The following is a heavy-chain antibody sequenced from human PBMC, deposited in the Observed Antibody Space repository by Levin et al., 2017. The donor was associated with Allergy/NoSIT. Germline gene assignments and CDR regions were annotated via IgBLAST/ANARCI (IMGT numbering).Heavy chain of an antibody. CDR3: ARVRYDFWSGYYFYGMDV. CDR2: ISAYNGNT. J-gene: IGHJ6*02. Sequence: ASVKVSCKASGYTFTSYGISWVRQAPGQGLEWMGWISAYNGNTNYAQKLQGRVTMTTDTSTSTAYMELRSLRSDDTAVYYCARVRYDFWSGYYFYGMDVWGQGTTVTVSS. CDR1: GYTFTSYG. V-gene: IGHV1-18*01. D-gene: IGHD3-3*01.